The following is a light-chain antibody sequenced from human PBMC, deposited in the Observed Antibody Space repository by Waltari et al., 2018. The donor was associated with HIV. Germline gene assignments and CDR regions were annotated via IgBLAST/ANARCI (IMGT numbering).Light chain of an antibody. V-gene: IGLV1-36*01. CDR2: YDD. CDR1: SSNTGNNA. Sequence: QSVLTQPPSVSEAPRQRVTISCSGSSSNTGNNALNWSQQPPGKAPKFLIYYDDLLPSGVSDRFSGSKSGTSASLAISGLQSEDEADYYCAAAWDDSLNGPVFGGGTKLTVL. CDR3: AAAWDDSLNGPV. J-gene: IGLJ2*01.